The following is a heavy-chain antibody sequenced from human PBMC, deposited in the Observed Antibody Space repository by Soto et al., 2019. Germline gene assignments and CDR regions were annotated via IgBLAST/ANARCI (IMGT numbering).Heavy chain of an antibody. V-gene: IGHV3-23*01. J-gene: IGHJ3*01. CDR3: ARRARTATTNWGAFDV. CDR1: GFTFNTYV. Sequence: EVQLLESGGGLVQPGGSLRLSCAASGFTFNTYVMNWVRQAPGKGLEWVSTISYSADKTHYADSVKGRFTISRDNSRDTLFLQMISLRADDAGVYYCARRARTATTNWGAFDVWGQGTMVTVSS. D-gene: IGHD1-7*01. CDR2: ISYSADKT.